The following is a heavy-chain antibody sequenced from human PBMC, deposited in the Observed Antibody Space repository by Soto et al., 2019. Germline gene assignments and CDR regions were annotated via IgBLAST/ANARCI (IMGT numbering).Heavy chain of an antibody. CDR2: ISYDGSNK. V-gene: IGHV3-30*18. CDR1: GFTFSSYG. CDR3: AKDLGPRSSDYHGMDV. J-gene: IGHJ6*02. Sequence: GGSLRLSCAASGFTFSSYGMHWVRQAPGKGLEWVAVISYDGSNKYYADSVKGRFTISRDNSKNTMYPQMNSLRAEDTAVYYCAKDLGPRSSDYHGMDVWGQGTTVTVSS. D-gene: IGHD6-6*01.